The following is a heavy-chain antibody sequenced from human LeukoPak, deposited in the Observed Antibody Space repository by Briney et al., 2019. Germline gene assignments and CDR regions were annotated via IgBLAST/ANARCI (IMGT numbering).Heavy chain of an antibody. Sequence: GGSLRLSCAASGFTFSDYYVSWIRQAPGKGLEWVSYISSSSSYTNYADSVKGRFTISRDNAKNSLYLQMNSLRAEDTAVYYCARAQTTVTLNWFDPWGQGTLVTVSS. CDR1: GFTFSDYY. J-gene: IGHJ5*02. D-gene: IGHD4-17*01. CDR3: ARAQTTVTLNWFDP. V-gene: IGHV3-11*06. CDR2: ISSSSSYT.